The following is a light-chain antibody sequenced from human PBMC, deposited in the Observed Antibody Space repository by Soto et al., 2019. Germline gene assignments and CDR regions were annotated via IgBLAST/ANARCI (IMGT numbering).Light chain of an antibody. CDR1: QSVSSAL. Sequence: EIVLTQSPDTLSLSPGERATLSCRASQSVSSALLAWYQQKPGQAPRLLIYRASTRATGIPDRFTGSGSGTDLTIAISRLEPEDFAVYYGQQYESSPLTFGGGTKVEIK. V-gene: IGKV3-20*01. J-gene: IGKJ4*01. CDR2: RAS. CDR3: QQYESSPLT.